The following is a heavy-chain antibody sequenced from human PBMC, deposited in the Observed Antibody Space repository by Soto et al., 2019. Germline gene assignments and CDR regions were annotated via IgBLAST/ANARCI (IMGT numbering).Heavy chain of an antibody. D-gene: IGHD1-20*01. CDR3: ASRTRWYRHDL. CDR1: GDSISNSRW. Sequence: QVQLQESGPGLVKPSGTLSLTCAVSGDSISNSRWWTWVRQPPGKGVEWIGDIFHSGGTNYNPSLKSRVFISVDKSQNQFSLKVSSVTAAATAVYYCASRTRWYRHDLWGQGTVVTVSS. CDR2: IFHSGGT. V-gene: IGHV4-4*02. J-gene: IGHJ3*01.